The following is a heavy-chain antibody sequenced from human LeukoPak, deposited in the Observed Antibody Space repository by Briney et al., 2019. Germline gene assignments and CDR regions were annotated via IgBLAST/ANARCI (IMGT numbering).Heavy chain of an antibody. J-gene: IGHJ4*02. Sequence: GGSLRLSCAASGFTFSSYEMNWVRQAPGKGLEWVSYISSSGTTIYYADSVKGRFTISRDNAKNSLYLQMNSLRAEDTAVYYRARDPSSTTVGYWGQGTLVTVSS. CDR1: GFTFSSYE. CDR2: ISSSGTTI. V-gene: IGHV3-48*03. CDR3: ARDPSSTTVGY. D-gene: IGHD4-11*01.